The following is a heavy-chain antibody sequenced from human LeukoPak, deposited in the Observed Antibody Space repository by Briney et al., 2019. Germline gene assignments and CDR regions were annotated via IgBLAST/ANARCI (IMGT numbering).Heavy chain of an antibody. Sequence: GGSLRLSCAASGFTFSSYWMTWVRQAPGKGLEWVAALKFDGIENYHVDSVAGRFTISRDNPKNSLYLQMNGLSAEETAVYYCVRNRVVVPNGDWFDSWGGGTLGTVSP. CDR3: VRNRVVVPNGDWFDS. V-gene: IGHV3-7*01. J-gene: IGHJ5*01. CDR1: GFTFSSYW. CDR2: LKFDGIEN. D-gene: IGHD2-8*01.